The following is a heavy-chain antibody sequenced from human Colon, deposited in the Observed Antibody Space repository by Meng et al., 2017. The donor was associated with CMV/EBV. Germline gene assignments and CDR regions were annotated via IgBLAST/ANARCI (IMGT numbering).Heavy chain of an antibody. CDR3: ASLKDYDGRGYYYFES. J-gene: IGHJ4*02. D-gene: IGHD3-22*01. Sequence: QGPQPHAGPSRGGPLGTVTLTRTVSCGPITNRSLWSWVRLAPGKGLEWIGEVYLGGTIHHPPSLQSRVTISLDKAKDHLSLKLASVTAADTAVYYCASLKDYDGRGYYYFESWGQGTLVTVSS. CDR2: VYLGGTI. V-gene: IGHV4-4*02. CDR1: CGPITNRSL.